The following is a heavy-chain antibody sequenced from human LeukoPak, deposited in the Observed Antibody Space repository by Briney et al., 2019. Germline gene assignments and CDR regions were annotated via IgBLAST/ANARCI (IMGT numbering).Heavy chain of an antibody. V-gene: IGHV1-2*02. CDR3: ARDNWIGGERLPFDY. CDR1: GYTFTDYY. Sequence: ASVKVSCKASGYTFTDYYLHWVRQAPGQGLEWMGWIDPNSGGTRYAQNFQGRVTMTRHTSINTAYMELSSLTSDDTAVYYCARDNWIGGERLPFDYWGQGTLVTVSS. J-gene: IGHJ4*02. CDR2: IDPNSGGT. D-gene: IGHD1-1*01.